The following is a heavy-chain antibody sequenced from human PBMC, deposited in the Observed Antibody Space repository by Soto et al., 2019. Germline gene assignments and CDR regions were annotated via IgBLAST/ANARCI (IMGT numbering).Heavy chain of an antibody. V-gene: IGHV3-33*01. Sequence: PGGSLRLSCAASGFTLSNYGMHWVRQAPGKGLEWMAVTWYDGYKKYSADSVKGRFTISRDNSKNTLYLQMNSLRADDTAVYYCARDYGDFSLDYWGQGTLVTVSS. CDR2: TWYDGYKK. J-gene: IGHJ4*02. CDR3: ARDYGDFSLDY. D-gene: IGHD4-17*01. CDR1: GFTLSNYG.